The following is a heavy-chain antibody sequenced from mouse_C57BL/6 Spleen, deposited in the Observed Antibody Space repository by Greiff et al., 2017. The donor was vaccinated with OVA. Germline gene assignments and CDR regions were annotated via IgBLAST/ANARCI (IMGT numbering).Heavy chain of an antibody. Sequence: QVQLQQSGAELVRPGPSVKVSCKASGYAFTNYLIEWVKQRPGQGLEWIGVINPGSGGTNYNEKFKGKATLTADKSSSTAYMQLSSLTSEDSAVYFCARLDTSTVVDYAMDYWGQGTSVTVSS. J-gene: IGHJ4*01. CDR3: ARLDTSTVVDYAMDY. D-gene: IGHD1-1*01. CDR2: INPGSGGT. V-gene: IGHV1-54*01. CDR1: GYAFTNYL.